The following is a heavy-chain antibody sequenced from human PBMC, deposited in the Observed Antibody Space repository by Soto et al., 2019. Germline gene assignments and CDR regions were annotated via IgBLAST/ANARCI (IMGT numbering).Heavy chain of an antibody. Sequence: QVQLVESGGGVFKPGSSRGLSCEASGLTFGSFAMHWVRQAPGKGLEGGAVISYDGSNKYYADSVKGRFTISRDNSKNTLYLQMNSLRAEDTAVYYCARPLGTYYDFWSGYGMDVWGQGTTVTVSS. J-gene: IGHJ6*02. V-gene: IGHV3-30-3*01. CDR2: ISYDGSNK. D-gene: IGHD3-3*01. CDR3: ARPLGTYYDFWSGYGMDV. CDR1: GLTFGSFA.